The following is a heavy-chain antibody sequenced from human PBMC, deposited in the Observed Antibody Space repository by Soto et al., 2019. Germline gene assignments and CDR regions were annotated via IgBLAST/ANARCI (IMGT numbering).Heavy chain of an antibody. J-gene: IGHJ6*02. V-gene: IGHV3-53*01. CDR2: IYSSGTT. CDR1: GFTVTSNY. CDR3: ARVDTYDYYYAMDV. D-gene: IGHD5-18*01. Sequence: PGGSLRLSCAASGFTVTSNYMNWVRQAPGKGLEWFSIIYSSGTTYYADSVKGRFTISRDKSKNTLYLQMRNLRAEDTAIYYCARVDTYDYYYAMDVWGQGTTVTVSS.